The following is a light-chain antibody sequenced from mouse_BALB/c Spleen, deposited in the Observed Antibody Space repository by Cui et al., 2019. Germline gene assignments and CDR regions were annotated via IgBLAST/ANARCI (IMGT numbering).Light chain of an antibody. CDR2: YAS. CDR1: QSVSND. V-gene: IGKV6-32*01. CDR3: QQDYSSYT. J-gene: IGKJ2*01. Sequence: SIVMTQPPKFLPVSAGDRVTITCKASQSVSNDVAWYQQKPGQSPKLLIYYASNRYTGVPDRFTGSGYGTDFTFNISTVQAEDLAVYFCQQDYSSYTFGGGTKLEIK.